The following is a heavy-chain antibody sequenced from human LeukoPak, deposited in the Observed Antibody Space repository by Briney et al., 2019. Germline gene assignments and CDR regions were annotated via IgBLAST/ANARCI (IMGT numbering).Heavy chain of an antibody. D-gene: IGHD3-22*01. V-gene: IGHV4-31*03. CDR2: VYYTGST. J-gene: IGHJ4*02. CDR1: GGSISSDSYY. Sequence: SETLSLTCTVSGGSISSDSYYWGWLRQRPGLGLEWIGYVYYTGSTYYNPSRRRRISLSLDTSEKQISLRLTSVTATDSAVYYCARGLYDTSGYHFDYWGQGTLVTVSS. CDR3: ARGLYDTSGYHFDY.